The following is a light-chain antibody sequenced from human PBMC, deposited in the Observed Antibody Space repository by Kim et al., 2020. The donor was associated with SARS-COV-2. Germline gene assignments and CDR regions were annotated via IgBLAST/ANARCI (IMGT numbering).Light chain of an antibody. CDR1: QSISSW. V-gene: IGKV1-5*03. Sequence: ASLGNRVTITCRASQSISSWLAWNQQRQGKAPKVLIYRASDLEGGVPSRFSGRVSGTEFTLTISSLQPDDFATYYCQQYNTYPWTFGQGTKVDIK. CDR2: RAS. J-gene: IGKJ1*01. CDR3: QQYNTYPWT.